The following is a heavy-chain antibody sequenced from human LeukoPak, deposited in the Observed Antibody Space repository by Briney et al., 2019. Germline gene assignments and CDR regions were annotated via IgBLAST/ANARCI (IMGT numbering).Heavy chain of an antibody. CDR2: IYHSGST. V-gene: IGHV4-30-2*01. J-gene: IGHJ3*02. CDR3: AREVRVPVAIDI. Sequence: PSQTLSLTCTVSGGSISSGGYYWSWIRQPPGKGLEWIGYIYHSGSTYYNPSLKSRVTISVDRSKNQFSLKLSSVTAADTAVYYCAREVRVPVAIDIWGQGTMVTVSS. D-gene: IGHD2-2*01. CDR1: GGSISSGGYY.